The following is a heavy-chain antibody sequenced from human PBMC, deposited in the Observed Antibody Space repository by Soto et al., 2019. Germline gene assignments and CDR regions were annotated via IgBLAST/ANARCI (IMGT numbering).Heavy chain of an antibody. V-gene: IGHV3-21*01. D-gene: IGHD3-16*01. CDR3: AVLWVDGMYV. CDR2: ISSSSSYI. J-gene: IGHJ6*02. Sequence: AGGSLRLSCAASGFTFSSYSMNWVRQAPGKGLEWVSSISSSSSYIYYADSVKGRFTISRDNAKNSLYLQMNSLRAEDTAVYYCAVLWVDGMYVWGQGTTVTVSS. CDR1: GFTFSSYS.